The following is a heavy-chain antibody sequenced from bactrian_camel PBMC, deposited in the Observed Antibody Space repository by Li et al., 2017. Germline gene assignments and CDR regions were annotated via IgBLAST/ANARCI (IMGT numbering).Heavy chain of an antibody. CDR2: VNSAGDST. J-gene: IGHJ4*01. D-gene: IGHD5*01. CDR3: AGDSRATGWIEYDY. V-gene: IGHV3S40*01. CDR1: GFTFRNYY. Sequence: VQLVESGGGLVRPGGSLRLSCAASGFTFRNYYMSWVRQAPGKGLEWVSTVNSAGDSTYYPDSVKGRFAISRDNAKNTLFLQMNSLTPEDTAVYYCAGDSRATGWIEYDYWGLGTQVTVS.